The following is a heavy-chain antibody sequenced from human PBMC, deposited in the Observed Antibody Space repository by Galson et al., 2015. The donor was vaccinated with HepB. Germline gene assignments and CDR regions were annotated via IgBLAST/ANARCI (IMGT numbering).Heavy chain of an antibody. CDR3: ATDGGMAAAGSRAFDI. J-gene: IGHJ3*02. CDR2: FDPEDGET. D-gene: IGHD6-13*01. Sequence: SCKVSGYTLTELSMHWVRQAPGKGLEWMGGFDPEDGETIYAQKFQGRVTMTEDTSTDTAYMELSSLRSEDTAVYYCATDGGMAAAGSRAFDIWGQGTMVTVSS. V-gene: IGHV1-24*01. CDR1: GYTLTELS.